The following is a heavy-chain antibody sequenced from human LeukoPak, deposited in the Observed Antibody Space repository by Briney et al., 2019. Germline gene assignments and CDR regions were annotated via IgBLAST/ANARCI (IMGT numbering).Heavy chain of an antibody. CDR1: GXSFTSYW. CDR2: IYPGDSDT. CDR3: ARQGEYSSSYYFDY. Sequence: GESLKISFKGSGXSFTSYWIGWVRQMPGKVLEWMWIIYPGDSDTRYSPSFQGQVTISADKSISTAYLQWSSLKASDTAMYYCARQGEYSSSYYFDYWGQGTLVTVSS. D-gene: IGHD6-6*01. J-gene: IGHJ4*02. V-gene: IGHV5-51*01.